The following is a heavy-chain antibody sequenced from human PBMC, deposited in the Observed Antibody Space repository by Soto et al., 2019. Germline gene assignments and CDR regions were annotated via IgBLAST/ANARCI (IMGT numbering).Heavy chain of an antibody. Sequence: PGGSLRLSCAASGFTFRSFTMNWVRQAPGKGLEWVSTISSNSAYIYYTDALRGHFTISRDNAKNSLHLQMNSLRAEDTAVYYCTRDASRDSSARGWFDPWGPGTRVTVSS. CDR1: GFTFRSFT. CDR3: TRDASRDSSARGWFDP. D-gene: IGHD6-13*01. J-gene: IGHJ5*02. CDR2: ISSNSAYI. V-gene: IGHV3-21*01.